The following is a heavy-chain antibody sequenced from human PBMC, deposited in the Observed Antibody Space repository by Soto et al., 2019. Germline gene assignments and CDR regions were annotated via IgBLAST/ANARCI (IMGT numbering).Heavy chain of an antibody. CDR2: ISDTGSSH. CDR1: GFTFSSYG. J-gene: IGHJ4*02. V-gene: IGHV3-30*18. CDR3: AKDRGGDCPDNSCYFGAYY. Sequence: GGSLRLSCVGSGFTFSSYGMHWVRQAPGKGLEGVAVISDTGSSHYYAASVEGRFTISRENSKNTLSLHMDRLRVEDTAVYYCAKDRGGDCPDNSCYFGAYYWGQGTPVTVSS. D-gene: IGHD2-2*01.